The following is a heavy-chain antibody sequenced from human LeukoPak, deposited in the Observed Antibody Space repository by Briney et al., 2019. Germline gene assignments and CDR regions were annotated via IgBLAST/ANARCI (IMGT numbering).Heavy chain of an antibody. CDR3: ARDAYDSSGFGAFDI. CDR1: GFTFSSYS. Sequence: GGSLRLSCAASGFTFSSYSMNWVRQARGKGLEWGSSISSSSSYIYYADSVKGRFTISRDNAKNSLYLQMNSLRAEDTAVYYCARDAYDSSGFGAFDIWGQGTMVTVSS. D-gene: IGHD3-22*01. J-gene: IGHJ3*02. CDR2: ISSSSSYI. V-gene: IGHV3-21*01.